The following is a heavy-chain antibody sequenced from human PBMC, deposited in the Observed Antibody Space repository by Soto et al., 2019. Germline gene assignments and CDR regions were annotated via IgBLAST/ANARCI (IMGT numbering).Heavy chain of an antibody. Sequence: PSETLSLTCAVYGGSFSGYYWSWIRQPPGKGLEWIGEINHSGSTNYNPSLKSRVTISVDTSKNQFSLKLSSVTAADTAVYYCALQELWFGDLTSDYWGQGTLVTVSS. V-gene: IGHV4-34*01. D-gene: IGHD3-10*01. J-gene: IGHJ4*02. CDR3: ALQELWFGDLTSDY. CDR1: GGSFSGYY. CDR2: INHSGST.